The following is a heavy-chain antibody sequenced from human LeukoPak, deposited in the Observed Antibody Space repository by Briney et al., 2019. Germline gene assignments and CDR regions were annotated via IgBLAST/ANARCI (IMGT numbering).Heavy chain of an antibody. CDR1: GYTFTGYY. V-gene: IGHV1-2*02. Sequence: GASVKVSCKASGYTFTGYYMHWVRQAPGQGLEWMGWINPNSGGTNYAQKFQGRVTMTRDTSISTAYMELSRLRSDDTAVYYCARGWIVVPAARWFDPWGQGTLVTVSS. D-gene: IGHD2-2*01. CDR3: ARGWIVVPAARWFDP. J-gene: IGHJ5*02. CDR2: INPNSGGT.